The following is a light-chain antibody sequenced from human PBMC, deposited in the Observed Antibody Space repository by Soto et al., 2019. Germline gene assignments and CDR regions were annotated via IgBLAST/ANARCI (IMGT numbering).Light chain of an antibody. J-gene: IGKJ1*01. V-gene: IGKV3-20*01. Sequence: EIVMTQSPSTVYVSPGERAISSCRSSQSIYTKLAWYQQKPGQAPRLLIYGASNRATGIPDRFSGSGSGTDFTLTISRLEPEDFAVYYCQQYGRSGTFGQGTKVDIK. CDR2: GAS. CDR1: QSIYTK. CDR3: QQYGRSGT.